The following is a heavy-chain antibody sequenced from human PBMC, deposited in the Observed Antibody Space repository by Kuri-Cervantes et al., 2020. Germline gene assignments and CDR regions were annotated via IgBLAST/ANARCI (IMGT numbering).Heavy chain of an antibody. D-gene: IGHD3-3*01. Sequence: GGSLRLSCAASGLPFRNHWMYWVRQAPGKGLEWVSSKSGSSSYIYYADSVKGRFTISRDNAKNSLYLQMSSLRAEDTAVYYCARVMYYNFWCGYYTGYYYYMDVWGKGTTVTVSS. J-gene: IGHJ6*03. CDR2: KSGSSSYI. V-gene: IGHV3-21*03. CDR3: ARVMYYNFWCGYYTGYYYYMDV. CDR1: GLPFRNHW.